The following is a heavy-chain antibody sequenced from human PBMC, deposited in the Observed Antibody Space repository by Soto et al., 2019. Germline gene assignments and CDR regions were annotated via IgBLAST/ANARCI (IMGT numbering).Heavy chain of an antibody. CDR1: GFSLSTSGVG. CDR2: IYWDDDK. Sequence: SGPTLVKPTQTLKLTCTFSGFSLSTSGVGVGWIRQPPGKALEWLALIYWDDDKRYSPSLKSKLTITKDTSKNQVVLTMTNMDPVDTATYYCAFRATSWPPPGAFDIWGQGTMVTVSS. CDR3: AFRATSWPPPGAFDI. V-gene: IGHV2-5*02. J-gene: IGHJ3*02.